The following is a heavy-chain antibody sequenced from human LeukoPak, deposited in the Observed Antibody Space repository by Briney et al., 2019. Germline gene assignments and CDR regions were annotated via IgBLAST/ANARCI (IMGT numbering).Heavy chain of an antibody. J-gene: IGHJ4*02. CDR3: ARGITIFGVVTQFDY. D-gene: IGHD3-3*01. V-gene: IGHV3-20*04. Sequence: GGSLRLSCAASGLTFDDYGMSWVRQAPGKGLEWISGINWNGGSTGYADSVKGRFTISRDNAKNSLYLQMNSLRAEDTALYYCARGITIFGVVTQFDYWGQGTLVTVSS. CDR2: INWNGGST. CDR1: GLTFDDYG.